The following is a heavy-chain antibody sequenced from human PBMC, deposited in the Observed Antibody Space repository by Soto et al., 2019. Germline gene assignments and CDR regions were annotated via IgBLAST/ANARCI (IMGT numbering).Heavy chain of an antibody. J-gene: IGHJ4*02. D-gene: IGHD3-22*01. V-gene: IGHV3-9*01. Sequence: SLRLPCSASGFTFDDYAMHWVRQAPGKGLEWVSGISWNSGSKVYADSVKGRYTISRDNAKNSLYLQMNSLRPEDTAFYYCAKDYYNTITGFDYWGQGTLVTVYS. CDR1: GFTFDDYA. CDR2: ISWNSGSK. CDR3: AKDYYNTITGFDY.